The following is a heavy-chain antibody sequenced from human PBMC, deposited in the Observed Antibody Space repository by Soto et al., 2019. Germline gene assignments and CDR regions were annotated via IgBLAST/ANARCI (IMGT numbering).Heavy chain of an antibody. CDR1: GFTFTSYV. Sequence: EVQLLESGGGLVQPGGSLRLSCAASGFTFTSYVMSWVRQPPGKGLEWVSTISGSGGSTYYADSVKGRFTISRDNSKDTLYLQMNSLRAEDTAVYYCAKVGYGSGSYYTKGYYYYGMDVWGQGTTVTVSS. CDR3: AKVGYGSGSYYTKGYYYYGMDV. J-gene: IGHJ6*02. V-gene: IGHV3-23*01. D-gene: IGHD3-10*01. CDR2: ISGSGGST.